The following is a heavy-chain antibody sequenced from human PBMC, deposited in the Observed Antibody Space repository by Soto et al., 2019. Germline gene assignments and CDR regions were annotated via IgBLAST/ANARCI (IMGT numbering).Heavy chain of an antibody. CDR1: GFSFSSAS. CDR2: ISSSGSFM. D-gene: IGHD1-7*01. Sequence: GTLRLYCAASGFSFSSASMGWVRQAPGKGLEWVSSISSSGSFMNYADSVKGRFTISRDNAKNSLYLQMSSLKDEDTAVYYCARDPPTGTTLDWFDSWGQGTLVTVS. V-gene: IGHV3-21*01. CDR3: ARDPPTGTTLDWFDS. J-gene: IGHJ5*01.